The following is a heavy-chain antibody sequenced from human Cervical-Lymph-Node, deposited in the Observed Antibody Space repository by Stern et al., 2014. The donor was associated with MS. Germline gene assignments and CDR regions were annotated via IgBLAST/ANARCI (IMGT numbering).Heavy chain of an antibody. D-gene: IGHD3-10*01. CDR2: LSYDGSNK. Sequence: VQLVESGGGVVQPGRSLRLSCAASGFTFSSYAMHWVRQAPGTGLEWVSVLSYDGSNKYYADSVKGRFTISRDNSKNTLYLQMNSLRAEDTAVYYCARDGYYGSGSYHSYYYGMDVWGQGTTVTVSS. CDR1: GFTFSSYA. V-gene: IGHV3-30*01. J-gene: IGHJ6*02. CDR3: ARDGYYGSGSYHSYYYGMDV.